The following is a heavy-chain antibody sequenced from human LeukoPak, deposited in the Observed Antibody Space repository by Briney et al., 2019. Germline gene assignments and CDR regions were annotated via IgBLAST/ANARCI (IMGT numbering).Heavy chain of an antibody. V-gene: IGHV1-18*04. CDR1: GYTFTGYY. J-gene: IGHJ4*02. CDR2: ISAYNGNT. D-gene: IGHD5-12*01. CDR3: ATHKLGFSGYEN. Sequence: ASVKVSCKASGYTFTGYYLHWVRQAPGQGLEWMGWISAYNGNTNYAQKLQGRVTMTTDTSTSTAYMELRSLRSDDTAVYYCATHKLGFSGYENWGQGTLVTVSS.